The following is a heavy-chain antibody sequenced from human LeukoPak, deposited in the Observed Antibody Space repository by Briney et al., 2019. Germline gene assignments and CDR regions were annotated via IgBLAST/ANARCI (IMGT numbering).Heavy chain of an antibody. Sequence: GGSLRLSCAASGFTFSSYSMNWVRQAPGKGLEWVSAISGSGGSTYYADSVKGRFTISRDNSKNTLYLQMNSLRAEDTAVYYCASSTYYDFWSGYYYFDYWGQGTLVTVSS. CDR3: ASSTYYDFWSGYYYFDY. CDR2: ISGSGGST. D-gene: IGHD3-3*01. CDR1: GFTFSSYS. V-gene: IGHV3-23*01. J-gene: IGHJ4*02.